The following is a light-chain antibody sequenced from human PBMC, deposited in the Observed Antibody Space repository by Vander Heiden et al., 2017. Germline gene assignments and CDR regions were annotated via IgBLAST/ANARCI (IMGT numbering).Light chain of an antibody. CDR2: LGS. V-gene: IGKV2-28*01. CDR1: QSLLHGNGYNY. CDR3: MQTLQTPWT. J-gene: IGKJ1*01. Sequence: DILMTQSPLSLPFTPGAPASISCRSSQSLLHGNGYNYLHWYLQKPGQSPQLLIYLGSLRTSGVPDRFSGSGSGTDFTLKISRVEAEDVGVYYCMQTLQTPWTFGQGTKVEIK.